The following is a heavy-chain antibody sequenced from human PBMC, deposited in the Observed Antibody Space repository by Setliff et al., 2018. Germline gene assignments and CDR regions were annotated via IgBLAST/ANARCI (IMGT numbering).Heavy chain of an antibody. Sequence: PGGSLRLSCAASGFTVSSNYMSWVRQAPGKGLEWVSVIYSGGTTYYADSVKGRFTISRDNARNSVYLQMNSLRAEDAAVYYCATSDWYAAFDHWGQGTLVTVSS. CDR1: GFTVSSNY. CDR2: IYSGGTT. J-gene: IGHJ4*02. CDR3: ATSDWYAAFDH. D-gene: IGHD6-19*01. V-gene: IGHV3-53*01.